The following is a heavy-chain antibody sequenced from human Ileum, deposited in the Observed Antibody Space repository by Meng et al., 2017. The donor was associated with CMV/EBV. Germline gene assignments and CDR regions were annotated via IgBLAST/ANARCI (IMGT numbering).Heavy chain of an antibody. D-gene: IGHD5-18*01. J-gene: IGHJ5*02. CDR3: TKEEDTSMVGVNWFDP. CDR1: GGALNSFS. Sequence: LVNSGGGVWYATVSVVVSCKALGGALNSFSLPWVRQGPGQGLEWMGGILPLFNISYYVQSFQGRIIITADESTRTVYMEVGGLRPEDTDMYYCTKEEDTSMVGVNWFDPWGQGTLVTVSS. V-gene: IGHV1-69*01. CDR2: ILPLFNIS.